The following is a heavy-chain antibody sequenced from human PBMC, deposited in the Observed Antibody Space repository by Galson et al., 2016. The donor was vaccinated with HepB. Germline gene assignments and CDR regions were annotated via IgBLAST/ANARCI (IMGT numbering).Heavy chain of an antibody. CDR1: GFTLRTFG. CDR3: AKDLWYNNSWQEDSYFYYGLDV. D-gene: IGHD6-13*01. J-gene: IGHJ6*02. CDR2: ISGSGGST. V-gene: IGHV3-23*01. Sequence: SLRLSCAASGFTLRTFGMSWVRQAPGKGLEWVSGISGSGGSTYYADSVKGRFTISRDNSKNTLYVQMNGLRAEDTAVYYCAKDLWYNNSWQEDSYFYYGLDVWGQGTTVTVSS.